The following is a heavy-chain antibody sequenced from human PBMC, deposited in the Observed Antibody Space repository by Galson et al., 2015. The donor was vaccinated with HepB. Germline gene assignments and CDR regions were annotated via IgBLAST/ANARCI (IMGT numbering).Heavy chain of an antibody. J-gene: IGHJ4*02. V-gene: IGHV3-11*06. Sequence: SLRLSCAASGFTVSSNYMSWVRQAPGKGLEWVSYISSSSSYTNYADSVKGRFTISRDNAKNSLYLQMNSLRAEDTAVYYCARGDTYYYDSSGYYHLDYWGQGTLVTVSS. D-gene: IGHD3-22*01. CDR2: ISSSSSYT. CDR1: GFTVSSNY. CDR3: ARGDTYYYDSSGYYHLDY.